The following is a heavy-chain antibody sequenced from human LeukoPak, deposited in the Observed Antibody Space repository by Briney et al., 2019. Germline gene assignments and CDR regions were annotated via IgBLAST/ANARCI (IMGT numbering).Heavy chain of an antibody. CDR3: ATDDYDSAVYSY. J-gene: IGHJ4*02. CDR2: IYTSGST. Sequence: SETLSLTCTVSGDSISNYYWNWIRQPPGKGLEWIGRIYTSGSTNYNPSLKSRVTMSLDTSKNHFSLNLRSVTAADTAVYFCATDDYDSAVYSYWGQGTLVTVSS. CDR1: GDSISNYY. D-gene: IGHD3-22*01. V-gene: IGHV4-4*07.